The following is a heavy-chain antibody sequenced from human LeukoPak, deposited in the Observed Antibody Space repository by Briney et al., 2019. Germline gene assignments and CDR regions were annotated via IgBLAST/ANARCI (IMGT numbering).Heavy chain of an antibody. V-gene: IGHV4-59*01. CDR2: IYYSGST. D-gene: IGHD4-17*01. CDR3: ARESGDYAFDY. Sequence: PSETLSLTCTVSGGSISSYYWSWIRQPPGKGLEWIGYIYYSGSTNYNPSLKSRVTISVDTSKNQFSLKLSSVTAADTAVYYCARESGDYAFDYWGQGTLVTVSS. CDR1: GGSISSYY. J-gene: IGHJ4*02.